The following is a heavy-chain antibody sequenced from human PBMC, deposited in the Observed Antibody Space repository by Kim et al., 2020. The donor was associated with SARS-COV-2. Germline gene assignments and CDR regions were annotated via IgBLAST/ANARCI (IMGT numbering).Heavy chain of an antibody. CDR3: ARDRGAYYGMDV. V-gene: IGHV4-59*01. J-gene: IGHJ6*02. D-gene: IGHD1-26*01. Sequence: NTNPPPKSRVTISVDTSTNQFPLKLGYVNAADTAVYYCARDRGAYYGMDVWGQGTTVTVSS.